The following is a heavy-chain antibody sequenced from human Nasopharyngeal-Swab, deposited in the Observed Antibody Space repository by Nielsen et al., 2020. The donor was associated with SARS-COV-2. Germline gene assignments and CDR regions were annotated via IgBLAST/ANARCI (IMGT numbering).Heavy chain of an antibody. J-gene: IGHJ4*02. Sequence: GSLRLSCAVYGGSFSGYYWSWIRQPPGKGLERIGEINHSGTTSYNPSLKSRVTISSDTSKNQFSLKLSSVTAADTAVYYCARGHRSISMIVVVIATAHFYFDSWGRGTLVTVTS. V-gene: IGHV4-34*01. CDR1: GGSFSGYY. D-gene: IGHD3-22*01. CDR2: INHSGTT. CDR3: ARGHRSISMIVVVIATAHFYFDS.